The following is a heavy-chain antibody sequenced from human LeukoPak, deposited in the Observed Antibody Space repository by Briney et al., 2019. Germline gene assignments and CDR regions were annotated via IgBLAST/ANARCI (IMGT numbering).Heavy chain of an antibody. CDR2: ISGSSSTI. Sequence: GGSLRLSCAASEFSFSSSNMNWVRQAPGKGLEWISYISGSSSTIFYADSVRGRFIISRDNAKKSMYLQMNSLRADDTAVYYCARDNYSSGSYFDYWGQGTLVTVSS. J-gene: IGHJ4*02. V-gene: IGHV3-48*04. CDR1: EFSFSSSN. D-gene: IGHD6-19*01. CDR3: ARDNYSSGSYFDY.